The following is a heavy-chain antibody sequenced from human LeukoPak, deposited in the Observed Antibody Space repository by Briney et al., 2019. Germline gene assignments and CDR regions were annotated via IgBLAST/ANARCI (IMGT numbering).Heavy chain of an antibody. CDR2: TSYDGGNK. CDR3: AELGITMIGGV. V-gene: IGHV3-30*18. D-gene: IGHD3-10*02. CDR1: GFTFSSYG. J-gene: IGHJ6*04. Sequence: GGSLRLSCAASGFTFSSYGTHWVRQAPGKGLEWVALTSYDGGNKYYADSVKGRFTISRDNAKNSLYLQMNSLRAEDTAVYYCAELGITMIGGVWGKGTTVTISS.